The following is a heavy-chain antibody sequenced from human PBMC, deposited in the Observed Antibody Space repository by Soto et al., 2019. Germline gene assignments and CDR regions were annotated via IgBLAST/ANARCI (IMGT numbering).Heavy chain of an antibody. V-gene: IGHV1-69*13. CDR1: GGTFSSYA. D-gene: IGHD3-3*01. CDR2: IIPIFGTA. Sequence: ASVKVACKASGGTFSSYASIWVRQDHRQGLEWMGGIIPIFGTANYAQKFQGRVTITADESTSTAYMELSSLRSEDTAVYYCARARSITIFGVVIPYYFDYWGQGTLVTVSS. J-gene: IGHJ4*02. CDR3: ARARSITIFGVVIPYYFDY.